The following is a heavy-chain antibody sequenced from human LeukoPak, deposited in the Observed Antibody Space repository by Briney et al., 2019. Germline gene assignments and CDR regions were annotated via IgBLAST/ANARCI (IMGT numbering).Heavy chain of an antibody. D-gene: IGHD2-2*01. CDR3: AKALGYCSSTSCSTEGY. J-gene: IGHJ4*02. CDR1: GFTFSSYA. CDR2: ISGSGGST. Sequence: GGSLRLSCAASGFTFSSYAMSWVRQAPGKGLEWVSAISGSGGSTYYADSVKGRFTISRDNSKNTLYLQMNSLRAEDTAVYYCAKALGYCSSTSCSTEGYWGQGTLVTVSS. V-gene: IGHV3-23*01.